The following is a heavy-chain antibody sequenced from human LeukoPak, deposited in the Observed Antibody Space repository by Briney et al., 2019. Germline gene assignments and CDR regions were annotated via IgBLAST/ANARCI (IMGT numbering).Heavy chain of an antibody. CDR2: IYTSGST. J-gene: IGHJ5*02. Sequence: SETLSLTCTVSGGSIGTYYWSWIRQPAGKGLEWIGRIYTSGSTNYNPSLKSRVTMSVDTSKNQFSLKLSSVTAADTAVYYCARDPGLYSYGPNWFDPWGQGTLVTVSS. D-gene: IGHD5-18*01. CDR1: GGSIGTYY. CDR3: ARDPGLYSYGPNWFDP. V-gene: IGHV4-4*07.